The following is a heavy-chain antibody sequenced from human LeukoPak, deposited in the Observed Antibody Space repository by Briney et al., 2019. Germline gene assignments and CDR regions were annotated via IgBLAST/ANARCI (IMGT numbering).Heavy chain of an antibody. CDR1: GGTFSSYA. V-gene: IGHV1-69*13. Sequence: GASVKVSCKASGGTFSSYAISWVRQAPGQGLEWMGGVIPIFGTANYAQKFQGRVTITADESTSTAYMELSSLRSKDTAVYYCASSRGCSSTSCYVGGGWYYYYGMDVWGKGTTVTVSS. J-gene: IGHJ6*04. CDR2: VIPIFGTA. D-gene: IGHD2-2*01. CDR3: ASSRGCSSTSCYVGGGWYYYYGMDV.